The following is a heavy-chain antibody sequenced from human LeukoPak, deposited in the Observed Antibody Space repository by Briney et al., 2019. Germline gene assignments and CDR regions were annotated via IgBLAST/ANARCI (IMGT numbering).Heavy chain of an antibody. D-gene: IGHD3-22*01. Sequence: GESLKISCQGSGYSFATYWIGWVRQMPGKGLEWMGIINPGDSDTTYSPSFQGQVTISADKSISTAYLQWSGLKASDTAMYYCARHPITRYYDSSGDSAAGPDYWGQGTLVTVSS. J-gene: IGHJ4*02. CDR3: ARHPITRYYDSSGDSAAGPDY. CDR1: GYSFATYW. CDR2: INPGDSDT. V-gene: IGHV5-51*01.